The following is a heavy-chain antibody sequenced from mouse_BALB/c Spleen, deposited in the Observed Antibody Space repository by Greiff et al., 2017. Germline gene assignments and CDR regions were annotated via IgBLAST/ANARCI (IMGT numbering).Heavy chain of an antibody. CDR2: ISSGSSTI. Sequence: LVESGGGLVQPGGSRKLSCAASGFTFSSFGMHWVRQAPEKGLEWVAYISSGSSTIYYADTVKGRFTISRDNPKNTLFLQMTSLRSEDTAMYYCARSYYGSSYGVLYYFDYWGQGTTLTVSS. J-gene: IGHJ2*01. D-gene: IGHD1-1*01. V-gene: IGHV5-17*02. CDR1: GFTFSSFG. CDR3: ARSYYGSSYGVLYYFDY.